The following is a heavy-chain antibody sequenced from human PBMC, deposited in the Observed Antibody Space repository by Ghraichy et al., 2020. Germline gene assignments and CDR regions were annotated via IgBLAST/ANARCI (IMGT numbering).Heavy chain of an antibody. CDR2: IIYSGGP. D-gene: IGHD2-15*01. J-gene: IGHJ6*03. CDR3: AGHSPLGGGNMDV. CDR1: GGSISSYY. V-gene: IGHV4-59*08. Sequence: SETLSLTCTVSGGSISSYYWSWIRQPPGKGLDWIGYIIYSGGPNSNPSLKSRVTISVDTSKNQFSLKLSSVTAADTAVYYCAGHSPLGGGNMDVWGKGTTVTVSS.